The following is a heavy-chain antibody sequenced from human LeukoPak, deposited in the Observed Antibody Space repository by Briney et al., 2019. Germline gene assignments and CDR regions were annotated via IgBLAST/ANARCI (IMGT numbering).Heavy chain of an antibody. CDR3: ARIKRSSAIGAFDI. CDR2: INPKSGDP. V-gene: IGHV1-2*02. Sequence: ASVKVSCKTSGYRFTGYYMHWVRQAPGQGLEWMGWINPKSGDPIYVQKFQGRVTLTRDTSIDTVYLELSSLKSDDTAVYYCARIKRSSAIGAFDIWGQGTMVTVSS. J-gene: IGHJ3*02. D-gene: IGHD2-21*01. CDR1: GYRFTGYY.